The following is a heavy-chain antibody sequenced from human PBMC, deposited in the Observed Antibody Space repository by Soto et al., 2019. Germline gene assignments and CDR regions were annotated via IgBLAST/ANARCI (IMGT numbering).Heavy chain of an antibody. D-gene: IGHD6-25*01. Sequence: SETLSLTCTVSGPSISSSTYYWGWIRQPPGKGLEWIGCIYHSENTYYNPSLKSRVTISVDTSKNQFSLKVSSVTAADTAVYYCAREAAGILNWFDPWGQGTLVTVSS. CDR3: AREAAGILNWFDP. CDR1: GPSISSSTYY. V-gene: IGHV4-39*07. J-gene: IGHJ5*02. CDR2: IYHSENT.